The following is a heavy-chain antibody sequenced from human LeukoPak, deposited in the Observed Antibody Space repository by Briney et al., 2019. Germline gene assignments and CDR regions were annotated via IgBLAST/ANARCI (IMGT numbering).Heavy chain of an antibody. D-gene: IGHD6-19*01. CDR1: GYTFTGYY. CDR2: INPNSGGT. Sequence: ASVKVSCKASGYTFTGYYMHWVRQAPGQGLEWMGRINPNSGGTNYAQKFQGRVTMTRDTSISTAYMELSRLRSDDTAVYYCARDIAVAGKLSYYYGMDVWGQGPRSPSP. CDR3: ARDIAVAGKLSYYYGMDV. V-gene: IGHV1-2*06. J-gene: IGHJ6*02.